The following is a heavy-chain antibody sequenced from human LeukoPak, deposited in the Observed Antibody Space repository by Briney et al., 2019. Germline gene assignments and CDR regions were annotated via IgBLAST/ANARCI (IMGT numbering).Heavy chain of an antibody. CDR3: ARLGGSGAYPDY. J-gene: IGHJ4*02. V-gene: IGHV5-51*01. CDR2: IHPTDSDT. CDR1: GYSFASYW. D-gene: IGHD3-10*01. Sequence: GESLKISCQGSGYSFASYWIGWVRQMPGKGLEWMGIIHPTDSDTRYSPSFQGQVTFSADKSISTAYLQWSSLKAPDTAMYYCARLGGSGAYPDYWGQGTLVTVSS.